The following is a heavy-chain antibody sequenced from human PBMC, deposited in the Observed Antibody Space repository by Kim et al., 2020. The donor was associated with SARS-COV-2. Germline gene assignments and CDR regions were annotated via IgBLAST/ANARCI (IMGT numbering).Heavy chain of an antibody. CDR2: INHSGST. CDR1: GGSFSGYY. J-gene: IGHJ4*02. Sequence: SETLSLTCAVYGGSFSGYYWSWIRQPPGKGLEWIGEINHSGSTNYNPSLKSRVTISVDTSKNQFSLKLSSVTAADTAVYYCARGFDYVWGSYRSNRPYFDYWGQGTLVTVSS. V-gene: IGHV4-34*01. CDR3: ARGFDYVWGSYRSNRPYFDY. D-gene: IGHD3-16*02.